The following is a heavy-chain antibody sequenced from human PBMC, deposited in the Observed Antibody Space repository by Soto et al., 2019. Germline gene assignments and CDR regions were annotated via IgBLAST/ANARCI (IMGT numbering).Heavy chain of an antibody. D-gene: IGHD3-22*01. CDR2: IVVGSGNT. CDR3: AASITMIVVVNSDGMDV. J-gene: IGHJ6*02. V-gene: IGHV1-58*02. Sequence: GASVKVSCKASGYTFTSYGITWVRQARGQRLEWIGWIVVGSGNTNYAQKFQERVTITRDMSTSTAYMELSSLRSEDTAVYYCAASITMIVVVNSDGMDVWGQGTTVTVSS. CDR1: GYTFTSYG.